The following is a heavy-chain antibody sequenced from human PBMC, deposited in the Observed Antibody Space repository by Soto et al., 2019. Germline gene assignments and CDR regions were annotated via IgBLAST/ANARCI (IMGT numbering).Heavy chain of an antibody. Sequence: EVQLLESGGGLVQPGGSLRLSCAASGFTFSSYAMSWVRQAPGEGLEWVSGIGVSGASTYYADSVKGRFTISRDNSKNTLYLQMNSLRVEDTAVYYCARPGGGSGWCFLYWGQGTLVTVSS. J-gene: IGHJ4*02. CDR1: GFTFSSYA. CDR3: ARPGGGSGWCFLY. V-gene: IGHV3-23*01. CDR2: IGVSGAST. D-gene: IGHD6-19*01.